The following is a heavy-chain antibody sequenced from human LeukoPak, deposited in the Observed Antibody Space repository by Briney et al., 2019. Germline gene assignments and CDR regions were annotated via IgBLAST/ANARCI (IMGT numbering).Heavy chain of an antibody. CDR1: GFTFTSSA. V-gene: IGHV1-58*01. J-gene: IGHJ4*02. D-gene: IGHD6-19*01. CDR3: ARVRVAGTRPIDY. CDR2: IVVGSGNT. Sequence: AAVKVSCKASGFTFTSSAVQWVRQARGQRLEWIGWIVVGSGNTNYAQKFQGRVTMTRDTSTSTVYMELSSLRSEDTAVYYCARVRVAGTRPIDYWGQGTLVTVSS.